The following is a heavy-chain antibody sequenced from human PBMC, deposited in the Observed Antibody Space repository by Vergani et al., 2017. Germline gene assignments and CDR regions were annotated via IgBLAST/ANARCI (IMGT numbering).Heavy chain of an antibody. J-gene: IGHJ6*02. D-gene: IGHD3-22*01. CDR1: GFSFNSYW. Sequence: DVHLAESGGGFFQPGGSLRLSCSASGFSFNSYWMHWVRQVPGKGLLWVSRIKSDGSITAYADSVKGRFTISRDNAQNTLYLQMNSLRADDTAVYYCARKHISNYYDSSGYYYMGYYYGMDVWGQGTTVTVSS. V-gene: IGHV3-74*03. CDR3: ARKHISNYYDSSGYYYMGYYYGMDV. CDR2: IKSDGSIT.